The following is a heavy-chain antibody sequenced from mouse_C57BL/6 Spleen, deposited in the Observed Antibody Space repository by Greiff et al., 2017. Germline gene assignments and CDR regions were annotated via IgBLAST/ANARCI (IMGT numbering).Heavy chain of an antibody. J-gene: IGHJ4*01. D-gene: IGHD3-2*02. CDR3: ARWRRTAQATYAMDY. Sequence: VQLKQSGPELVKPGASVKISCKASGYSFTDYNMNWVKQSNGKSLEWIGVINPNYGTTSYNQKFKGKATLTVDQSSSTAYMQLNSLTSEDSAVYYCARWRRTAQATYAMDYWGQGTSVTVSS. CDR2: INPNYGTT. V-gene: IGHV1-39*01. CDR1: GYSFTDYN.